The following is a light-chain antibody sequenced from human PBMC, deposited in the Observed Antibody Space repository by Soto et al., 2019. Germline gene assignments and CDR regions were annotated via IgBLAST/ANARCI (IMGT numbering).Light chain of an antibody. Sequence: DIKMTQSPSSLSASVGDRVTITCRASQGISNFLAWYQQKPGKVPKLLISAASTLQSGVPSRFSGSGSGTYFTLTITSLQPEDVATYYCQKYSSVITFGQGTRLEIK. CDR2: AAS. CDR3: QKYSSVIT. J-gene: IGKJ5*01. V-gene: IGKV1-27*01. CDR1: QGISNF.